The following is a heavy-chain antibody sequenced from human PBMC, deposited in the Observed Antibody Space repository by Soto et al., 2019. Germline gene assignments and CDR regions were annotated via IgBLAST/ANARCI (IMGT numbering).Heavy chain of an antibody. CDR3: VTLPPRIVVVVLPIPT. D-gene: IGHD2-15*01. CDR2: IYHTGST. CDR1: GASISSTNW. Sequence: QVQLQESGPRLVKPSGTLSLTCAVSGASISSTNWWTWVRQPPGKGLEWIGEIYHTGSTKYNPSLXGXVXIXXDKANNPVSLNLSSVTAADTAVYYCVTLPPRIVVVVLPIPTWGQGTLVTVSS. V-gene: IGHV4-4*02. J-gene: IGHJ4*02.